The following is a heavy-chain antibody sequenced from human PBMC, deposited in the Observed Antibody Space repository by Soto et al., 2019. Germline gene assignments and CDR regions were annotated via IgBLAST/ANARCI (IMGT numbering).Heavy chain of an antibody. J-gene: IGHJ4*02. Sequence: SETLSLTCAVYGGSFSGYYWSWIRQPPGKGLEWIGEINHSGSTNYNPSLKSRVTISVDTSKNQFSLKLSSVTAADTAVYYCARGRKGYDFWSGYSYYFDYWGQGTLVTVSS. CDR1: GGSFSGYY. CDR3: ARGRKGYDFWSGYSYYFDY. V-gene: IGHV4-34*01. D-gene: IGHD3-3*01. CDR2: INHSGST.